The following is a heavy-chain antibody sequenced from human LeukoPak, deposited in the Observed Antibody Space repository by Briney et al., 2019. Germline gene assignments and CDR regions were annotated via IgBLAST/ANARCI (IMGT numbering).Heavy chain of an antibody. V-gene: IGHV3-30*02. Sequence: PGGSLRLSCAGSGFTFSSYGMHWVRQAPGKGLEWVAFIRYDGSNKYYGDSVKGRFTISRDNPKNTLYLQMNSLRAEDTAVYYCATDRGYYTSGSYYLDYWGQGTLVTVSS. CDR2: IRYDGSNK. D-gene: IGHD3-10*01. J-gene: IGHJ4*02. CDR1: GFTFSSYG. CDR3: ATDRGYYTSGSYYLDY.